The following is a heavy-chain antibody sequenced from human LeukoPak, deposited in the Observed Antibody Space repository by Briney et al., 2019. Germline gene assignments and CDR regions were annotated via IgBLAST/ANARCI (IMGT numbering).Heavy chain of an antibody. J-gene: IGHJ5*02. Sequence: ASVKVSCKASGYTFTGYYMHWVRQAPGQGLEWMGWINPNSGGTNYAQKFQGRVTMTRDTSISTAYLELSRLRSDDTAVYYCAREWVGYCTNGVCYQLDPWGQGTLVTVSS. V-gene: IGHV1-2*02. CDR1: GYTFTGYY. D-gene: IGHD2-8*01. CDR2: INPNSGGT. CDR3: AREWVGYCTNGVCYQLDP.